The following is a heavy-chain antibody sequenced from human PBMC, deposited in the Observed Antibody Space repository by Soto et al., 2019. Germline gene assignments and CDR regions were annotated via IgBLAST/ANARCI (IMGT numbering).Heavy chain of an antibody. V-gene: IGHV4-34*01. J-gene: IGHJ6*02. CDR1: GGSFSGYY. Sequence: SETLSLTCAVYGGSFSGYYWSWIRQPPGKGLEWIGEINHSGSTNYNPSLKSRVTISVDTSKNQFSLKLSSVTAADTAVYYCARGGDRGSSSSYYYYGMDVWGQGTTVTVSS. CDR2: INHSGST. D-gene: IGHD6-6*01. CDR3: ARGGDRGSSSSYYYYGMDV.